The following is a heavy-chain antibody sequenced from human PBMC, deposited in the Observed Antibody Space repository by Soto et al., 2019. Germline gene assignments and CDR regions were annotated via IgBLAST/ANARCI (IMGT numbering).Heavy chain of an antibody. CDR1: GGSISSSSYY. CDR2: IYYSGST. CDR3: AMHATVARDHWFDT. J-gene: IGHJ5*02. D-gene: IGHD1-1*01. Sequence: PSETLSLTCTVSGGSISSSSYYWGWIRQPPGKGLEGIGSIYYSGSTYYNPSLKSRVTISVDTSKNQFSLKLSSVTAADTAVYHSAMHATVARDHWFDTWGQGTRVTVSA. V-gene: IGHV4-39*01.